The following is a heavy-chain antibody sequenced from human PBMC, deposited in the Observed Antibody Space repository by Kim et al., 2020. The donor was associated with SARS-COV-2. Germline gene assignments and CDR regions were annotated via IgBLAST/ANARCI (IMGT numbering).Heavy chain of an antibody. J-gene: IGHJ4*02. CDR3: ARSSGWSLLDY. D-gene: IGHD6-19*01. Sequence: SETLSLTCTVSGGSISSYYWSWIRQPPGKGLEWIGYIYYSGSTNYNPSLKSRVTISVDTSKNQFSLKLSSVTAADTAVYYCARSSGWSLLDYWGQGTLVTVSS. CDR2: IYYSGST. V-gene: IGHV4-59*01. CDR1: GGSISSYY.